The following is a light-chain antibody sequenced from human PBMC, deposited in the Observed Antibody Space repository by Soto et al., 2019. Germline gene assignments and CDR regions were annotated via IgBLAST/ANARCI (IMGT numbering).Light chain of an antibody. J-gene: IGKJ1*01. CDR3: QQYHIYSGT. V-gene: IGKV1-39*01. CDR2: AAS. CDR1: QSISSY. Sequence: DIQMTQSPSSLSASVGDRVTITCRASQSISSYLNWYQQKPGKAPKLLIYAASSLQSGVPSRFSGSGSGTHFTLTISSLQPDDFATYYCQQYHIYSGTFGQGTKVDIK.